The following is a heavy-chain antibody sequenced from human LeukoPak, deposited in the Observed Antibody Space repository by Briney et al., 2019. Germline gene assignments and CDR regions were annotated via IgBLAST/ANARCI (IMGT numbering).Heavy chain of an antibody. Sequence: GGSPRLSCAASGFTFSSYAMSWVRQAPGKGLEWVSAITSGGGDTYHADSVKGRFTISRDNSKNTLYLQMNSLRAEDTAVYYCAKGVDGSRYYFDYWGQGTLVTVSS. V-gene: IGHV3-23*01. CDR1: GFTFSSYA. CDR2: ITSGGGDT. D-gene: IGHD2-2*01. CDR3: AKGVDGSRYYFDY. J-gene: IGHJ4*02.